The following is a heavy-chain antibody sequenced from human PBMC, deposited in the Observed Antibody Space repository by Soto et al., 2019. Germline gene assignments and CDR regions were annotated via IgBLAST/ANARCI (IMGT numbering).Heavy chain of an antibody. J-gene: IGHJ4*02. V-gene: IGHV1-18*01. CDR2: ISAYNGNT. Sequence: QVQLVQSGAEVKKPGASVKVSCKASGYTFTSYHITWVRQAPGQGLEWMGWISAYNGNTNYAQKLQGRVTMTTDTYTRTADIELRSLRSGATAVYSCARDSPPPPEWGQGTLVTVSS. CDR3: ARDSPPPPE. CDR1: GYTFTSYH.